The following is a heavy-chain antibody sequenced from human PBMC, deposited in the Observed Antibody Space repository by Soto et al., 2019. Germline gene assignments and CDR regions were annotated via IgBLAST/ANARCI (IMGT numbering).Heavy chain of an antibody. CDR1: GFIFSEST. CDR2: VSTSGGST. Sequence: GGSLRLSCSASGFIFSESTIYWVRQVPGKGLEAISAVSTSGGSTYYADSVKDRFTISRDNSKNTLFLQMGSLRPEDTAIYYCVKQAHGLDGVAFDYWGQGTQVTVS. J-gene: IGHJ4*02. D-gene: IGHD2-15*01. CDR3: VKQAHGLDGVAFDY. V-gene: IGHV3-64D*06.